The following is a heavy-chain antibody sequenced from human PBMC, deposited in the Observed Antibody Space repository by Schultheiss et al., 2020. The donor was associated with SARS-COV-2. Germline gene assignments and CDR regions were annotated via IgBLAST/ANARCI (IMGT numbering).Heavy chain of an antibody. CDR1: GYSISSGYY. CDR2: IDYGGST. D-gene: IGHD6-19*01. J-gene: IGHJ6*02. CDR3: ARGETAVAGTTLLSFYYYYGLDV. V-gene: IGHV4-38-2*01. Sequence: SETLSLTCAVSGYSISSGYYWGWIRQPPGKGLEWIGYIDYGGSTNYNPSLKSRVTISVDTSKNQFSLRLSSVTAADTAVYYCARGETAVAGTTLLSFYYYYGLDVWGQGTTVTVSS.